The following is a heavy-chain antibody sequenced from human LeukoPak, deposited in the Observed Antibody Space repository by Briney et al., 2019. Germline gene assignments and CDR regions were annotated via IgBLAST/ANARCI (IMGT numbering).Heavy chain of an antibody. J-gene: IGHJ4*02. V-gene: IGHV3-21*01. Sequence: GGSLRLSCAASGFTFSSYSMNWVRQAPGKGLEWVSSISSSSSYIYYADSVKGRFTISRDNAKNSLYLQMNSLRAEDTAVYYCARGREGGDFDYWGQGTLVTVSS. D-gene: IGHD3-16*01. CDR2: ISSSSSYI. CDR3: ARGREGGDFDY. CDR1: GFTFSSYS.